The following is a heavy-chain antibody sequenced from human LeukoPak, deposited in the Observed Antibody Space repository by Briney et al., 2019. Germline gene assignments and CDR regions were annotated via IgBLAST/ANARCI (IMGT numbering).Heavy chain of an antibody. Sequence: PGGSLRLSCAASGLTFCNAWMSWVRQAPGKGLEWVSNISGSGRGGATYYADSVKGRFTISRDNSKNTLYLQMNSLRVEDTAVYYCAKSGLNRFDYWGQGTLVTVSS. CDR1: GLTFCNAW. CDR3: AKSGLNRFDY. J-gene: IGHJ4*02. V-gene: IGHV3-23*01. D-gene: IGHD2-15*01. CDR2: ISGSGRGGAT.